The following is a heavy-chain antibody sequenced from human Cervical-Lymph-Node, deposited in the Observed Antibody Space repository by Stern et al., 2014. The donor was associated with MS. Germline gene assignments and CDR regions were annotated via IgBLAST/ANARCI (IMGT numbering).Heavy chain of an antibody. Sequence: QVQLQESGPGLVKPSQTLSLICAVSGGSMASSTGGYFWSWIRQPPGKGLEWIGFIYYSGSTYYNPSLKRRTTISVDTSKNQVSLRLTSMTAADTAVYYCARVAYCGGDCSAFDSGGQGTLVTVSS. D-gene: IGHD2-21*02. J-gene: IGHJ4*02. V-gene: IGHV4-31*11. CDR2: IYYSGST. CDR3: ARVAYCGGDCSAFDS. CDR1: GGSMASSTGGYF.